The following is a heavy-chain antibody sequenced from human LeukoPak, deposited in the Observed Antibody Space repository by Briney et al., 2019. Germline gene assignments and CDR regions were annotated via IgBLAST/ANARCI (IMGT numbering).Heavy chain of an antibody. CDR1: GFTFSSYA. D-gene: IGHD6-25*01. CDR2: INSDGSST. Sequence: PGGSLRLSCAASGFTFSSYAMHWVRQAPGKGLVWVSRINSDGSSTSYADSVKGRFTNSRDNAKNTLYLQMNSLRAEDTAVYYCARLGSQGGVAALDYWGQGTLVTVSS. CDR3: ARLGSQGGVAALDY. V-gene: IGHV3-74*01. J-gene: IGHJ4*02.